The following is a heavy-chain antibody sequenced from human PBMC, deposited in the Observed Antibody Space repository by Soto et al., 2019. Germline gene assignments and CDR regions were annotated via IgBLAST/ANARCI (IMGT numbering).Heavy chain of an antibody. CDR2: LYDVDGS. CDR3: ATWHEREHAFDV. CDR1: GLTISGKKY. J-gene: IGHJ3*01. Sequence: DVQLVESGGGLIQPGESLRLSCAAVGLTISGKKYVAWVRQAPGKWLEWVSALYDVDGSFYADSVTGRFTTSSDSSKTTVYLQMNDLRPDDTAVYYCATWHEREHAFDVWGQGTTVTISS. D-gene: IGHD1-1*01. V-gene: IGHV3-53*01.